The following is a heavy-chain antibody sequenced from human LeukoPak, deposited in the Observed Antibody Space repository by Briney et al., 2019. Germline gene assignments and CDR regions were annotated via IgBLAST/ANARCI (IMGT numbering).Heavy chain of an antibody. CDR1: GFAVSSNH. Sequence: PGGSLRLSCAASGFAVSSNHMNWVRQAPGKGLEWVSVIFNGGSTYYADSVKGRLTISRDNAKSSLFLQMNSLRAEDTAVYYCAKASFYYDFWSGPFASWGQGSLVVVSS. D-gene: IGHD3-3*01. V-gene: IGHV3-53*01. CDR2: IFNGGST. J-gene: IGHJ4*02. CDR3: AKASFYYDFWSGPFAS.